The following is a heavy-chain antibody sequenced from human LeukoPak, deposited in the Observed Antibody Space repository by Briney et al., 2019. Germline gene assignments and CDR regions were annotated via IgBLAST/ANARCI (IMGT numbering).Heavy chain of an antibody. J-gene: IGHJ4*02. CDR2: IYYSGNT. V-gene: IGHV4-39*01. D-gene: IGHD2-8*01. CDR1: GGSISSSSYF. CDR3: ARHESGLEYLWAHNYFGY. Sequence: SETLSLTCIVSGGSISSSSYFWGWIRQPPGKGLEWIGSIYYSGNTYYNPSLKSRVTISVDTSKNQFSLKLSSVTAADTAVYYCARHESGLEYLWAHNYFGYWGQGTLVTVSS.